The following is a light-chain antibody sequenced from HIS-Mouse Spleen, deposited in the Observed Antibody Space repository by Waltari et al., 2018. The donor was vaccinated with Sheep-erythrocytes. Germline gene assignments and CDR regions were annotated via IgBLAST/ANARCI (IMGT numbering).Light chain of an antibody. CDR2: EGS. CDR1: TSDVGTYNL. J-gene: IGLJ3*02. CDR3: CSYAGSSTPWV. V-gene: IGLV2-23*01. Sequence: QSALTQPASVPGSPGQSITISRPGTTSDVGTYNLVSWYPQHPGKAPKLMIYEGSKRPSGVSNRFSGSKSGNTASLTISGLQAEDEADYYCCSYAGSSTPWVFGGGTKLTVL.